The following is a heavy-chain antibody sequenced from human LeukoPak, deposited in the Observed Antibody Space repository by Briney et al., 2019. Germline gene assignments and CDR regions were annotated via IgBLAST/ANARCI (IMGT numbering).Heavy chain of an antibody. CDR3: ARISSSTPFDY. V-gene: IGHV1-69*02. D-gene: IGHD6-6*01. J-gene: IGHJ4*02. CDR2: IIPILGIA. Sequence: SVKVSCKASGGTFSSYTISWVRQAPGQGLEWTGRIIPILGIANYAQKFQGRVTITADKSTSTAYMELSSLRSEDTAVYYCARISSSTPFDYWGQGTLVTVSS. CDR1: GGTFSSYT.